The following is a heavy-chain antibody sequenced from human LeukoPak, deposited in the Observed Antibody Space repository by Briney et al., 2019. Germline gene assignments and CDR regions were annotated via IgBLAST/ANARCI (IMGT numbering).Heavy chain of an antibody. D-gene: IGHD4-17*01. J-gene: IGHJ6*03. CDR1: GFTFSTYG. Sequence: PGGSLRLSCAASGFTFSTYGIHWVRQAPGKGPEWVAFIRYDGTNKWYADSVKGRFTISRGNSKNMLYLQMNSLRAEDTAVYHCAKDRDYGDYPSAYYYYMDVWGKGTTVTVSS. V-gene: IGHV3-30*02. CDR3: AKDRDYGDYPSAYYYYMDV. CDR2: IRYDGTNK.